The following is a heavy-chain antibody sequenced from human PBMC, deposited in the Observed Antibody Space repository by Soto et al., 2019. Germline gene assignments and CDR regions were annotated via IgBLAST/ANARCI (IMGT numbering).Heavy chain of an antibody. V-gene: IGHV3-33*01. CDR1: GFIFSTYG. CDR2: IWNDGSTK. D-gene: IGHD3-9*01. J-gene: IGHJ3*02. Sequence: QVQLVESGGCVVQPGRSLRLSCEASGFIFSTYGMNWVRQAPGKRLEWVAVIWNDGSTKYYADSVKGRFTISRDNSKNTLYLQMNSLRAEDTAVYYCARVLRYFDWDYAFDIWGQGTMVTVSS. CDR3: ARVLRYFDWDYAFDI.